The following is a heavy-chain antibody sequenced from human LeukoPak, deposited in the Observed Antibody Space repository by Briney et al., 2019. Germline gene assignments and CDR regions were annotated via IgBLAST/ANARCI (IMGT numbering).Heavy chain of an antibody. V-gene: IGHV3-7*01. J-gene: IGHJ4*02. CDR1: GFTFRNYW. Sequence: GGSLRLSCAAPGFTFRNYWMGCVRQAPGKGLEWVANIKQDGSEKYYVDSVTGRFSISRDNAQNSLYLQMNSLRAEDTAVYYCARWATSFDLWGQGTLVTVSS. CDR2: IKQDGSEK. CDR3: ARWATSFDL.